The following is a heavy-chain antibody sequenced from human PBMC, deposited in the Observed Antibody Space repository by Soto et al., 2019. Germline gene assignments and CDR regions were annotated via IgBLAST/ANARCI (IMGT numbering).Heavy chain of an antibody. D-gene: IGHD2-2*01. CDR3: ARRNSCSSTSCKYAGYYMDV. Sequence: SETLSLTCAVYGGSFSGYYWSWIRQPPGKGLEWIGEINHSGSTNYNPSLKSRVTISVDTSKNQFSLKLSSVTAADTAVYYCARRNSCSSTSCKYAGYYMDVWGKGTTVTVS. CDR2: INHSGST. J-gene: IGHJ6*03. CDR1: GGSFSGYY. V-gene: IGHV4-34*01.